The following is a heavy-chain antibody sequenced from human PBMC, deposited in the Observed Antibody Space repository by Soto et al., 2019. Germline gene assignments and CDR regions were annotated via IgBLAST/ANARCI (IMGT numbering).Heavy chain of an antibody. CDR3: ARDFKGSVPHLFYWYFDL. CDR1: GYTFTSYA. CDR2: INAGNGNT. Sequence: QVQLVQSGAEVKKPGASVKVSCKASGYTFTSYAMHWVRQAPGQRLEWMGWINAGNGNTKYSQKFQGRVTITRDTSASTVYMELSSLRSEDTAVYYCARDFKGSVPHLFYWYFDLWGRGTLVTVSS. D-gene: IGHD3-10*01. J-gene: IGHJ2*01. V-gene: IGHV1-3*01.